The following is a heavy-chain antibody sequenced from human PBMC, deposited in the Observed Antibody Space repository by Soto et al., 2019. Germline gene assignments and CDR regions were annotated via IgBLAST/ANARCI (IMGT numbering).Heavy chain of an antibody. D-gene: IGHD3-16*01. J-gene: IGHJ5*02. CDR2: ISWADDK. CDR1: GFSLTTRGVG. V-gene: IGHV2-5*02. Sequence: QITLKESGPTLVKPTQTLTLTCTFSGFSLTTRGVGVVWIRQPPGKALECLALISWADDKRCSPSLQSRLSITNDTSKNHMVLTRTNVDPVDTATNYCANIPNYYQYDWFDPWGQGPLVSVSS. CDR3: ANIPNYYQYDWFDP.